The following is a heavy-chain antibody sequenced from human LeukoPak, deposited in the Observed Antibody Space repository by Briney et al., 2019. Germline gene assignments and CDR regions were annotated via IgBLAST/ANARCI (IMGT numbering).Heavy chain of an antibody. Sequence: GGSLRLSCVASGILVSSNYMSWVRQAPGKGLEWVSAISGSGGSTYYADSVKGRFTISRDNSKNTLYLQMNSLRAEDTAVYYCAKGSITMIVVVMLYFDYWGQGTLVTVSS. CDR1: GILVSSNY. CDR2: ISGSGGST. CDR3: AKGSITMIVVVMLYFDY. V-gene: IGHV3-23*01. D-gene: IGHD3-22*01. J-gene: IGHJ4*02.